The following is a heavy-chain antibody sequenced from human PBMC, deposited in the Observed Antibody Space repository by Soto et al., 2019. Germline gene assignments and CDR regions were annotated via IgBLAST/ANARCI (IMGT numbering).Heavy chain of an antibody. Sequence: QVQLVESGGGVVQPGRSLRLSCAASGFTFSSYGMHGVRQAPGKGLEWVAVIWYDGSNKYYADSVKGRFTISRDNSKNTLYLQMNSLRAEDTAVYYCARDRPLYYYDSSGYYPDYWGQGTLVTVSS. CDR3: ARDRPLYYYDSSGYYPDY. CDR1: GFTFSSYG. J-gene: IGHJ4*02. V-gene: IGHV3-33*08. CDR2: IWYDGSNK. D-gene: IGHD3-22*01.